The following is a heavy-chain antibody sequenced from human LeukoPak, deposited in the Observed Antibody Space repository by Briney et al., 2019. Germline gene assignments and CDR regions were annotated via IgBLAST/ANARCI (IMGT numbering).Heavy chain of an antibody. CDR2: INPNSGGT. J-gene: IGHJ6*03. CDR3: ARDWSHTVTTYYYYYMDV. D-gene: IGHD4-17*01. CDR1: GYTFTGYY. V-gene: IGHV1-2*02. Sequence: GASVKVSCKASGYTFTGYYMHWVRQAPGQGLEWMGWINPNSGGTNYAQKFQGRVTMTRDTSISTAYMELSRLRSDDTAVYYCARDWSHTVTTYYYYYMDVWGKGTTVTVSS.